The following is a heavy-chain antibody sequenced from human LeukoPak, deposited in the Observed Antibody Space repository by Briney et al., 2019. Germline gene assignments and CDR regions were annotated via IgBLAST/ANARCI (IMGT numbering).Heavy chain of an antibody. Sequence: PGGSLRLSCAASGFTFSSYSMNWVRQAPGKGLEWVSSISSSSSYIYYADSVKGRFTISRDNAKNSLYLQMNSLRAEDTAVYYCARDFIPTTGTDGGFDPWGQGTLVTVSS. V-gene: IGHV3-21*01. D-gene: IGHD1-1*01. CDR2: ISSSSSYI. J-gene: IGHJ5*02. CDR1: GFTFSSYS. CDR3: ARDFIPTTGTDGGFDP.